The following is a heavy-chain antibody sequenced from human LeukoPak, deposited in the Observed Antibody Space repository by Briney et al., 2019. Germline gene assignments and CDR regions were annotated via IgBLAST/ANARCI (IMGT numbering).Heavy chain of an antibody. D-gene: IGHD3-10*01. CDR2: IFHSGTT. CDR1: GGSISNYY. Sequence: SETLSLTCTVSGGSISNYYWTWIRQSPGKGLEWIGYIFHSGTTNYNPSLKSRVTISIDTSKNQFSLNLNSVTAAGTAVYYCARFVKGDAFDIWGQGTMVIVSS. J-gene: IGHJ3*02. CDR3: ARFVKGDAFDI. V-gene: IGHV4-59*08.